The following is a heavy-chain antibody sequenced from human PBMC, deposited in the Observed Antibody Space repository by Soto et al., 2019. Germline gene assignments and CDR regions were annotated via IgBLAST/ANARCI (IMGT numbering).Heavy chain of an antibody. Sequence: GGSLRISCAASGFTFSSYAMSWVRQAPGKGLEWVSAISGSGGSTYYADSVKGRFTISRDNSKNTLYLQMNSLRAEDTAVYYCAKTPYCSGGSCYFPDDAFDIWGQGTMVPVSS. CDR1: GFTFSSYA. D-gene: IGHD2-15*01. CDR2: ISGSGGST. V-gene: IGHV3-23*01. CDR3: AKTPYCSGGSCYFPDDAFDI. J-gene: IGHJ3*02.